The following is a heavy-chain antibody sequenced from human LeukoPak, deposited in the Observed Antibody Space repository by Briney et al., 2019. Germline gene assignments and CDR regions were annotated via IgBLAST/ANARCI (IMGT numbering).Heavy chain of an antibody. CDR3: ARDLSTSSNWELDY. D-gene: IGHD1-1*01. CDR1: VYTFSDYY. CDR2: INPNSGGT. Sequence: ASVKVSCKACVYTFSDYYTHWVRQAPGQGLEWMGWINPNSGGTRYAQQFQGRVTMTRDTSIGTVYMELSTLRSDDTAVYYCARDLSTSSNWELDYWGQGTLVTVSS. J-gene: IGHJ4*02. V-gene: IGHV1-2*02.